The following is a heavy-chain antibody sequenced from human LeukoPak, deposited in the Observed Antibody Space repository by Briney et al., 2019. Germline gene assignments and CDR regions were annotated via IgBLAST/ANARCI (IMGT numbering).Heavy chain of an antibody. V-gene: IGHV1-58*01. D-gene: IGHD3-9*01. CDR3: AAEDDFLTGYYDFDY. Sequence: SLKVFCKASGFTFARSAVQWVRQARGQRPEWIGWIVIANGNTNYAQKFQERLTITRDMSTSTAYMELSSLRSEDTAVYYCAAEDDFLTGYYDFDYWGQGTVVTVSS. J-gene: IGHJ4*02. CDR2: IVIANGNT. CDR1: GFTFARSA.